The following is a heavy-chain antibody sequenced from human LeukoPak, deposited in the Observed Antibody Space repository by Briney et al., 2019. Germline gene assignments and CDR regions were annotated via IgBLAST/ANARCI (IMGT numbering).Heavy chain of an antibody. V-gene: IGHV4-34*01. CDR2: INHSGST. D-gene: IGHD3-9*01. J-gene: IGHJ4*02. CDR3: ARRRLVIYGQPFDY. Sequence: SETLSLTCAVYGGSFSGYYWSWIRQPPGKGLEWIGEINHSGSTNYNPSLKSRVTISVDTSKNQFSLKLSSVTAADTAVYYCARRRLVIYGQPFDYWGQGTLVTVSS. CDR1: GGSFSGYY.